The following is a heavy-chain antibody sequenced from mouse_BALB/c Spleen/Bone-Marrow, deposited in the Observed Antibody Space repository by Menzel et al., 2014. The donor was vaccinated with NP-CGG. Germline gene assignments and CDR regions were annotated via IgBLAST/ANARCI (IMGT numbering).Heavy chain of an antibody. CDR3: TRLGAPYAMDY. Sequence: LQQSGSELVRPGASVRLSCKASGYTFTSYWMHWVKQRPGQGLEWIGNIYPGSGSTNYDEKFKSKATLTVDTSSSTAYMQLSSLTSGDSAVYYCTRLGAPYAMDYWGQGTSVTVSS. V-gene: IGHV1S22*01. CDR1: GYTFTSYW. CDR2: IYPGSGST. J-gene: IGHJ4*01.